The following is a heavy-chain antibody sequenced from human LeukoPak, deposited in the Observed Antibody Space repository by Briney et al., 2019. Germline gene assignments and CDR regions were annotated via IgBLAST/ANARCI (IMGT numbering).Heavy chain of an antibody. CDR1: GGSISSYY. V-gene: IGHV4-59*01. Sequence: PSETLSLTCTVSGGSISSYYWSWIRQPPGKGLEWIGYIYYSGSTNYNPSLKSRVTISVDTSKNQFSLKLSSVTAADTAVYYCAKDGGWLLDWDSAFDIWGQGTMVTVSS. J-gene: IGHJ3*02. D-gene: IGHD3-22*01. CDR3: AKDGGWLLDWDSAFDI. CDR2: IYYSGST.